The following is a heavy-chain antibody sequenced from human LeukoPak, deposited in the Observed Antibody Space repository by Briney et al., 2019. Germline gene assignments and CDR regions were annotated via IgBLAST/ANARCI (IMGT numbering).Heavy chain of an antibody. CDR3: ARIVLGAFNWFDP. J-gene: IGHJ5*02. CDR2: IIPISATV. V-gene: IGHV1-69*01. CDR1: GGTFSSYA. D-gene: IGHD1-26*01. Sequence: SVKVSCKTSGGTFSSYAIHWVRQAPGQGLEWMGGIIPISATVNYAQKFQGRVAITADGSTTTAYMELSSLRSDDTAVYFCARIVLGAFNWFDPWGQGTLVTVSS.